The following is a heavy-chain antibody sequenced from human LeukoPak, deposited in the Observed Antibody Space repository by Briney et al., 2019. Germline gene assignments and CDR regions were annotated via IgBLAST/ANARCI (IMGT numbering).Heavy chain of an antibody. CDR3: ARDLRAARQNY. J-gene: IGHJ4*02. D-gene: IGHD6-6*01. CDR2: ISSSSSYI. Sequence: GGSLRLSCAASGFTFTSYSMNWVRQAPGKGLEWVSSISSSSSYIYYADSVKGRFTISRDNAKNSLYLQTNSLRAEDTAVYYCARDLRAARQNYWGQGTLVTVSS. CDR1: GFTFTSYS. V-gene: IGHV3-21*01.